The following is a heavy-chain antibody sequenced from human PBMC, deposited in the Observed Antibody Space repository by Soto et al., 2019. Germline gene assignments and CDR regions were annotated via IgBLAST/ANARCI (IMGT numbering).Heavy chain of an antibody. CDR3: ARDRRNSSSWPRYDAFDI. V-gene: IGHV1-69*13. J-gene: IGHJ3*02. CDR2: IIPIFGTA. CDR1: GGTFSSYA. D-gene: IGHD6-13*01. Sequence: VKVSCKASGGTFSSYAISWVRQAPGQGLEWMGGIIPIFGTANYAQKFQGRVTITADESTSTAYMELSSLRSEDTAVYYCARDRRNSSSWPRYDAFDIWGQGTMVTV.